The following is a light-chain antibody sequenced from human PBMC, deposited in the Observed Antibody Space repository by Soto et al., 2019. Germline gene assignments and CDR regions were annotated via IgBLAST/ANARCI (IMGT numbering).Light chain of an antibody. CDR1: QSVSSSY. V-gene: IGKV3-20*01. Sequence: EIVWTQSPGTLSLSPGERATLSCRASQSVSSSYLAWYQQKPGTAPRLLIYGASSRATGIPDRFSGSGSGTDFTLTISRLEPEDFAVYYCQKYGSSPFSFGQGT. CDR3: QKYGSSPFS. J-gene: IGKJ2*01. CDR2: GAS.